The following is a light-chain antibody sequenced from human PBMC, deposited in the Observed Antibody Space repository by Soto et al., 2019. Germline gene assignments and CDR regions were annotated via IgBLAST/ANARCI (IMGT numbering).Light chain of an antibody. V-gene: IGKV3-20*01. CDR2: NAF. Sequence: VLTQSPGTLSVCTSERATLSSRVSQSVSSSYLAWYQQKPGQAPRLLIYNAFNRATGIPDRFSGSGSGTDFTLTISRLEPEDFAVYYCQQYGSSPGTFGGGTKVDI. CDR3: QQYGSSPGT. J-gene: IGKJ4*01. CDR1: QSVSSSY.